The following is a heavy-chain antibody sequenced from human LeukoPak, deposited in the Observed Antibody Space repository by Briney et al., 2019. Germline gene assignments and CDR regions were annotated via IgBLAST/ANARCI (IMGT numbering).Heavy chain of an antibody. CDR2: IYHSGST. CDR1: GGSISSSSYY. CDR3: ARAGHCSSITCYFDY. Sequence: SETLSLTCTVSGGSISSSSYYWSWIRQHPGKGLEWIGYIYHSGSTYYNPSLKSRVTISVDTSKNQFSLKMSSVTAADTAVYYCARAGHCSSITCYFDYWGQGTLVTVSS. V-gene: IGHV4-31*03. D-gene: IGHD2-2*01. J-gene: IGHJ4*02.